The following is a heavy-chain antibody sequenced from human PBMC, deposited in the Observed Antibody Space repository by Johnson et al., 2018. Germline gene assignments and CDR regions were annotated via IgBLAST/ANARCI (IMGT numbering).Heavy chain of an antibody. Sequence: EVQLLESGGGLVKXGGSLRLSCAASGFTFSNAWMNWVRQAPGKGMEWVGRIKSKIDGGTTDYDAPGKGRFAISRSDSKNTLYLQRNSLKSEDAAVYYCTTGGYCTTTSCFGDYFYYHMDVWGKGTTVTVPS. J-gene: IGHJ6*03. CDR2: IKSKIDGGTT. V-gene: IGHV3-15*07. D-gene: IGHD2-2*03. CDR1: GFTFSNAW. CDR3: TTGGYCTTTSCFGDYFYYHMDV.